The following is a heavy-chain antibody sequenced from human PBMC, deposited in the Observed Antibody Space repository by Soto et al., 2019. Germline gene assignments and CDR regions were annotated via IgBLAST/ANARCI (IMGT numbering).Heavy chain of an antibody. J-gene: IGHJ4*02. Sequence: PSETLSLTCTVSGGSISPYYWAWIRQPPGKGLEWIGYIYYSGSTNYNPSLKSRVTISVDTSKNQFSLKLSSVTAADTAVYYCARGWFGESDDYWGQGTLVTVSS. V-gene: IGHV4-59*01. D-gene: IGHD3-10*01. CDR2: IYYSGST. CDR1: GGSISPYY. CDR3: ARGWFGESDDY.